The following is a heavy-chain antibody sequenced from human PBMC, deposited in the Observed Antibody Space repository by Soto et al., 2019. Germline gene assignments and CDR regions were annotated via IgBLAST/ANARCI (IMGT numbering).Heavy chain of an antibody. CDR1: GGSISSGASS. J-gene: IGHJ5*02. Sequence: SETLSLTCAVSGGSISSGASSWSWIRQPPGKGLEWIGYIYHSGSTYYNPSLKSRVTISVDRSKNQFSLKLSSVTAADTAVYYCARGRWRGVVVAATQHNWFDPWGQGALVTVSS. V-gene: IGHV4-30-2*01. CDR3: ARGRWRGVVVAATQHNWFDP. CDR2: IYHSGST. D-gene: IGHD2-15*01.